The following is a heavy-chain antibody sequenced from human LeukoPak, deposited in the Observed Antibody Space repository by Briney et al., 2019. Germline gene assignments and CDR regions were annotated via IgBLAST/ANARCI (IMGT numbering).Heavy chain of an antibody. D-gene: IGHD1-20*01. V-gene: IGHV3-48*04. CDR1: GFTFSSYS. CDR3: ARGNWYVDL. Sequence: GGSLRLSWAASGFTFSSYSMSWLRRAPGKGLEWVSYISISGSKIHYADTVKGRFTISRDNAMKSLFLQINSLRGDDTAVYYCARGNWYVDLWGQGTLVSVSS. J-gene: IGHJ5*02. CDR2: ISISGSKI.